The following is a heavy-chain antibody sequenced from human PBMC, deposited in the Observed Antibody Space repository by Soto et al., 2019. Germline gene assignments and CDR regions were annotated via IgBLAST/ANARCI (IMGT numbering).Heavy chain of an antibody. J-gene: IGHJ6*02. CDR3: ARHDYDILTGYHDYYYYGMDV. Sequence: TSETLSLTCTVSGGSISSSSYYWGWIRQPPGKGLEWIGSIYYSGSTYYNPSLKSRVTISVDTSKNQFSLKLSSVTAADTAVYYCARHDYDILTGYHDYYYYGMDVWGQRTTVTVSS. CDR2: IYYSGST. D-gene: IGHD3-9*01. V-gene: IGHV4-39*01. CDR1: GGSISSSSYY.